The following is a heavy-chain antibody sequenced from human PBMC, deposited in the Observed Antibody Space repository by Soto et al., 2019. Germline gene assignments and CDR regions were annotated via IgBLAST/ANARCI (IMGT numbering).Heavy chain of an antibody. J-gene: IGHJ4*02. CDR3: AMATYVDQIDY. CDR2: IWYDGSDK. CDR1: GFTFSSYG. Sequence: QVQLVESGGGVVQPGRSLRLSCAASGFTFSSYGMHWVRQAPGKGLEWVAVIWYDGSDKYYAYSVKGRFTIARDNSKNTLYLQMNTLRAEDTAVYYCAMATYVDQIDYLCQGTLVTVSS. V-gene: IGHV3-33*03. D-gene: IGHD3-16*01.